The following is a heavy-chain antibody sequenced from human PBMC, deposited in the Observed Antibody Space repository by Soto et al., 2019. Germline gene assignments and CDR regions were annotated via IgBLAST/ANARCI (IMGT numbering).Heavy chain of an antibody. D-gene: IGHD3-3*01. J-gene: IGHJ6*02. CDR2: ISWNGYSI. CDR1: GFNFDDHV. V-gene: IGHV3-9*01. CDR3: ARSWSGSTSGRVDV. Sequence: PGGSLRLSCVASGFNFDDHVMHWVRQVPGKGLEWVGHISWNGYSIGYGGSVQGRFIISRDNAKNTLYLQMNSLRPEDTALYYCARSWSGSTSGRVDVWGQGTTVTVSS.